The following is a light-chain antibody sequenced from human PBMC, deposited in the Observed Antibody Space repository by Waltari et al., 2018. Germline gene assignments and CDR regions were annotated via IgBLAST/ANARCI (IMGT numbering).Light chain of an antibody. J-gene: IGKJ1*01. V-gene: IGKV4-1*01. CDR3: QQYYSSPRT. CDR2: WAS. Sequence: DIVMPQSPDSLAVSLGERATINCTSSQSIFTTPDKNNYVAWFQQKRGQPPKLLVSWASAREAGVPERFSGSGSGTDFTLTISSLQTEDVATYYCQQYYSSPRTFGQGTKV. CDR1: QSIFTTPDKNNY.